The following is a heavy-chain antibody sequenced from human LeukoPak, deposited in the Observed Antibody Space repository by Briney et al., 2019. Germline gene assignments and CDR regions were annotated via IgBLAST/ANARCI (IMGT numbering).Heavy chain of an antibody. V-gene: IGHV1-2*02. D-gene: IGHD1-26*01. CDR3: TRTIVGATLPDY. CDR1: GYTFTGYY. Sequence: ASVKVSRKASGYTFTGYYMHWVRQAPGQGLEWMGWINPNSGGTNYAQKFQGRVTMTRDTSISTAYMELSRLRSDDTAVYYCTRTIVGATLPDYWGQGTLVTVSS. CDR2: INPNSGGT. J-gene: IGHJ4*02.